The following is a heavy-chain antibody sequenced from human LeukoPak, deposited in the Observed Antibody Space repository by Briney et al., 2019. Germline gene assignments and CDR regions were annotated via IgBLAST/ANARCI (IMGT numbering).Heavy chain of an antibody. D-gene: IGHD3-10*01. Sequence: KSSETLSLTCTVSGGSISSYYWSWIRQPPGKGLEWIGYIYYGGSTNYNPSLKSRVTISVDTSKNQFSLELSSVTAADTAVYYCARVITMVRGVIITGGWFDPWGQGTLVTVSS. CDR3: ARVITMVRGVIITGGWFDP. J-gene: IGHJ5*02. CDR1: GGSISSYY. CDR2: IYYGGST. V-gene: IGHV4-59*01.